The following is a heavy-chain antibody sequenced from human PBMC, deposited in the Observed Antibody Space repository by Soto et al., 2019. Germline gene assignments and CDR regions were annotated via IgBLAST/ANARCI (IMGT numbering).Heavy chain of an antibody. CDR2: ISGSGGST. D-gene: IGHD3-22*01. CDR1: GFTFSSYA. V-gene: IGHV3-23*01. J-gene: IGHJ4*02. Sequence: GSLRLSCAASGFTFSSYAMSWVRQAPGKGLEWVSAISGSGGSTYYADSVKGRFTISRDNSKNTLYLQMNSLRAEDTAVYYCAKDMSIVVVPSNYFDYWGQGTLVTVSS. CDR3: AKDMSIVVVPSNYFDY.